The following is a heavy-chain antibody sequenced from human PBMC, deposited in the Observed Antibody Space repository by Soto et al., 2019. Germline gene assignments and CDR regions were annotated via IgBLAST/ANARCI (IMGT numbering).Heavy chain of an antibody. CDR3: AKGIWFGELSYYYYMDV. Sequence: GGSLRLSCAASGFTFSSYAMSWVRQAPGKGLEWVSAISGSGGSTYYADSVKGRFTISRDNSKNTLYLQMNSLRAEDTAVYYCAKGIWFGELSYYYYMDVWGKGTTVTVSS. CDR2: ISGSGGST. J-gene: IGHJ6*03. D-gene: IGHD3-10*01. CDR1: GFTFSSYA. V-gene: IGHV3-23*01.